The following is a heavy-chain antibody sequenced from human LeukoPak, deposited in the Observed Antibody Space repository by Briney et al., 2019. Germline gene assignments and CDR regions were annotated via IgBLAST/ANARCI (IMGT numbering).Heavy chain of an antibody. CDR2: IGGIGSIM. D-gene: IGHD1-26*01. CDR3: ARVRSGSYYRSAFDY. V-gene: IGHV3-48*03. J-gene: IGHJ4*02. Sequence: RGSLRLSCAASGFTFSSYEIHWVRQAPGKGLEWVSKIGGIGSIMYADSVKGRFTISTDSAKSSVYLQMNSLRAEDTAVYYCARVRSGSYYRSAFDYWGQGTLVTVSS. CDR1: GFTFSSYE.